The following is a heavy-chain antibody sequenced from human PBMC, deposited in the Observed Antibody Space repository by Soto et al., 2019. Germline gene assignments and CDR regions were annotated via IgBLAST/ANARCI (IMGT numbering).Heavy chain of an antibody. D-gene: IGHD4-17*01. V-gene: IGHV4-59*01. Sequence: PSEILSVTCPVYGDSMRTFYWSWIQQPPGKGLEWIGNIYYSGSTNYNPSQKSRVTMSVDMSRNQVSLKLSSVTAADTAVYYCTRVGGYYGYYPNFDYWGQGALVTVSS. CDR1: GDSMRTFY. CDR2: IYYSGST. CDR3: TRVGGYYGYYPNFDY. J-gene: IGHJ4*02.